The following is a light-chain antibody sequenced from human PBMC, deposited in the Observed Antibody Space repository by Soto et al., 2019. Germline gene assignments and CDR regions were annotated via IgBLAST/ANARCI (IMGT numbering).Light chain of an antibody. CDR3: QQRSNWPPMYT. V-gene: IGKV3-11*01. CDR1: QSVSSY. Sequence: EIVLTQSPATLSLSPGGRATLSCRASQSVSSYLAWYQQKPGQAPRILIYDASNRATGIPARFSGSGSGTDFNLTISSLEPEDFAVYYCQQRSNWPPMYTFGQGTKLEIK. J-gene: IGKJ2*01. CDR2: DAS.